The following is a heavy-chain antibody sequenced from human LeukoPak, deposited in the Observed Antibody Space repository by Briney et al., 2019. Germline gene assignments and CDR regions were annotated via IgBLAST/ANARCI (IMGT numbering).Heavy chain of an antibody. CDR3: ARKYSSSWVGWFDP. V-gene: IGHV4-39*01. Sequence: PSETLSLTCTVSGGSISSSSYYWGWIRQPPGKGLEWIGSIYYSGSTYYNPSLKSRVTISVDTSKNQFSLKLSSVTAADTAVYYCARKYSSSWVGWFDPWGQGTLVTVSS. CDR2: IYYSGST. CDR1: GGSISSSSYY. D-gene: IGHD6-13*01. J-gene: IGHJ5*02.